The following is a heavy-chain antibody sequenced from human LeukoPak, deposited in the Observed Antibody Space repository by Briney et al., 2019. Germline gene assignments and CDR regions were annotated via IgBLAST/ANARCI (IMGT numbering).Heavy chain of an antibody. V-gene: IGHV3-7*03. J-gene: IGHJ4*02. CDR1: GFTFSRHW. D-gene: IGHD6-13*01. CDR3: ASLRMAAVDTGVDY. CDR2: IKPDGSEK. Sequence: PGGSLRLSCVASGFTFSRHWMSWVRQAPGKGLEWVANIKPDGSEKYYVDSVKGRFTISRDNAKKSLYLQMNSLRAEDTAVYHCASLRMAAVDTGVDYWGQGTLVTVSS.